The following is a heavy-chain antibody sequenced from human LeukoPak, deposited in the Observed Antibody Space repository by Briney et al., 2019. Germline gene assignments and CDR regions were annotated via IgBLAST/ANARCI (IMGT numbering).Heavy chain of an antibody. J-gene: IGHJ3*02. CDR1: GFTFSSYV. CDR2: INSDGSTT. V-gene: IGHV3-74*01. CDR3: ARGWESGAFDI. Sequence: GGSLRLSCAASGFTFSSYVMSWVRQAPGKGLVWVSRINSDGSTTNYADSVKGRFTISRDNARNTLYLQMNSLRGEDTAVYYCARGWESGAFDIWGQGTMVTVSS. D-gene: IGHD1-26*01.